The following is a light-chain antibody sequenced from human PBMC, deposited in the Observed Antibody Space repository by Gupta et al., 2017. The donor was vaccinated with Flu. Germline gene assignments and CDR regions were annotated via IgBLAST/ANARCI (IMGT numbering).Light chain of an antibody. V-gene: IGKV3-15*01. CDR3: QQYNDWPL. CDR2: DAT. J-gene: IGKJ3*01. CDR1: QSISSN. Sequence: SPATLSLSPGERATLSCRASQSISSNVAWYQQKPGQAPRLLLYDATYRAAGIPARFSGSGSGTEFTLTISSLQSEDFGVYYCQQYNDWPLFGPGTKVDIK.